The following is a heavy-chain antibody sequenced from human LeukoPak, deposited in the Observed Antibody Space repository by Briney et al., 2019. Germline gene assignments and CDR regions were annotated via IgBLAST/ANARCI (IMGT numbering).Heavy chain of an antibody. CDR1: GFTFSSYS. V-gene: IGHV3-21*04. Sequence: PGGSLRLSCAASGFTFSSYSMNWVRQAPGKGLEWVSSISSSSSYIYYADSVKGRFTIFTDNSKSTLYLQMNSLRAEDTAVYYCAKGTFGNGWDDWGQGTLVTVSS. CDR2: ISSSSSYI. D-gene: IGHD6-19*01. CDR3: AKGTFGNGWDD. J-gene: IGHJ4*02.